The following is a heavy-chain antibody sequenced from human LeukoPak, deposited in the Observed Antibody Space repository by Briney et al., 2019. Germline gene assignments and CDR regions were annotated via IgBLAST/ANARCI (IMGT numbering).Heavy chain of an antibody. V-gene: IGHV3-20*04. Sequence: PGGSLRLSCAASGFTFDDYGMSWVRQAPGKGLEWVSGINWNGGSTGYADSVKGRFIISRDNAKNSLYLQMNSLRAEDTALYYCARDGDYYYYYMDVWGKGTTVTVSS. D-gene: IGHD3-10*01. CDR3: ARDGDYYYYYMDV. J-gene: IGHJ6*03. CDR1: GFTFDDYG. CDR2: INWNGGST.